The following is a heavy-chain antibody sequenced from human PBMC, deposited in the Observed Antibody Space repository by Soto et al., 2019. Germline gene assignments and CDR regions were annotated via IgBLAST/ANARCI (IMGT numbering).Heavy chain of an antibody. CDR2: MNPNSGNT. J-gene: IGHJ4*02. Sequence: ASVKVSCKASGYTFTSYDINWLRQATGQGLEWMGWMNPNSGNTGYAQKFQGRVTMTRNTSISTAYMELSSLRSEDTAVYYCARDVSAAAGSMAWGQGTLVTVSS. CDR3: ARDVSAAAGSMA. D-gene: IGHD6-13*01. V-gene: IGHV1-8*01. CDR1: GYTFTSYD.